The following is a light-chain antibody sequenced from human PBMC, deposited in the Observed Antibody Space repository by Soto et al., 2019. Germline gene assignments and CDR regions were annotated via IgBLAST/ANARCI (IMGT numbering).Light chain of an antibody. Sequence: SYELTQPPSVSVAPGQTARITCGGNNIGSKNVHWYQQKAGQAPVLVVYDDYARPSGITERFSGSNSGNTATLTISTVDAGDEADYYCQVWDSTGDHEVFGGGTKVTVL. CDR2: DDY. CDR1: NIGSKN. J-gene: IGLJ3*02. V-gene: IGLV3-21*02. CDR3: QVWDSTGDHEV.